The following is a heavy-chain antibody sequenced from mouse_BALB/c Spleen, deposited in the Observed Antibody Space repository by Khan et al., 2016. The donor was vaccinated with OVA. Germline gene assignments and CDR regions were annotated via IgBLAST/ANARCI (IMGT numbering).Heavy chain of an antibody. CDR1: GYTFTNYG. CDR2: INTYTGEP. Sequence: HIQLVQSGPELKKPGETVKISCKASGYTFTNYGMNWVKQSPGKALKWMGWINTYTGEPTYADDFKGRFAFSLETSANTAYLQINNLTNEDTATYFCARPPYFSYTLDHWGQGTSVTVSS. V-gene: IGHV9-3-1*01. J-gene: IGHJ4*01. D-gene: IGHD2-10*01. CDR3: ARPPYFSYTLDH.